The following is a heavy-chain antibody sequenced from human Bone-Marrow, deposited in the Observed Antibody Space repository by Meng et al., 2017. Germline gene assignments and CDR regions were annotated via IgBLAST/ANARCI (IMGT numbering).Heavy chain of an antibody. J-gene: IGHJ3*02. D-gene: IGHD2-2*01. V-gene: IGHV3-9*01. CDR3: AKSEGYCSSTSCRDAFDI. Sequence: SLKISCAASGFTFDDYAMHWVRQAPGKGLEGVSGISWNSGSIGYADSVKGRFTISRDNAENSLYLQMNSLRAEDTAVYYCAKSEGYCSSTSCRDAFDIWGQGTMVTVSS. CDR2: ISWNSGSI. CDR1: GFTFDDYA.